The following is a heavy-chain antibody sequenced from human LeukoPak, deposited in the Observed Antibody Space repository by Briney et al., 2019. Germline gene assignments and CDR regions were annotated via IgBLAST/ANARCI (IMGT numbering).Heavy chain of an antibody. Sequence: ASVKVPCKASGCTFTGYYMHWVRQAPGQGLEWMGWINPNSGGTNYAQKFQGRVTMTRDTSISTAYMELSRLRSDDTAVYYCARGAPHYDILTGYYFDKGGSDYWGQGTLVTVSS. D-gene: IGHD3-9*01. CDR2: INPNSGGT. V-gene: IGHV1-2*02. CDR3: ARGAPHYDILTGYYFDKGGSDY. CDR1: GCTFTGYY. J-gene: IGHJ4*02.